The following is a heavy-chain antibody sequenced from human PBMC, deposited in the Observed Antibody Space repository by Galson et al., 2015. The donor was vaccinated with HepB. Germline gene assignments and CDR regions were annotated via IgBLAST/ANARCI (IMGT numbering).Heavy chain of an antibody. D-gene: IGHD1-1*01. J-gene: IGHJ4*02. CDR3: ARATPGPFDY. CDR1: GYIFTNYV. Sequence: SVKVSCKASGYIFTNYVIHWVRQAPGQELEWMGWINTGSGNTTYSQDFQGRVTITRDTSASTAYMGLSSLRSEDTAVYYCARATPGPFDYWGQGTLVTVSS. CDR2: INTGSGNT. V-gene: IGHV1-3*04.